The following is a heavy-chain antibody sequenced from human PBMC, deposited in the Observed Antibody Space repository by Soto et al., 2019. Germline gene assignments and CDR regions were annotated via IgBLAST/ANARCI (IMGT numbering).Heavy chain of an antibody. D-gene: IGHD6-19*01. Sequence: QLQLQESGPGLVKPSETLSLTCTVSGGSISSSSYYWGWIRQPPGKGLEWIGSIYYSGSTYYNPSLKSRVTISVDTSKNQFSLKLSSVTAADTAVYYCARLAVAGALLDYGGQGTLVTVSS. CDR2: IYYSGST. V-gene: IGHV4-39*01. J-gene: IGHJ4*02. CDR1: GGSISSSSYY. CDR3: ARLAVAGALLDY.